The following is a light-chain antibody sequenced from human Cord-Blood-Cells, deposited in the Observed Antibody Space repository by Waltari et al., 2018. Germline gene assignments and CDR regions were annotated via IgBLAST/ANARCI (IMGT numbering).Light chain of an antibody. J-gene: IGKJ4*01. CDR3: QQYDNLPLT. V-gene: IGKV1-33*01. CDR1: QDISNY. Sequence: DIQMTQSPSSLPASVGDRVPITCQPSQDISNYLNWYQQKPGKAPKLLIYDASNLETGVPSRFSGSGSGTDFTFTISSLQAEDIATYYCQQYDNLPLTFGGGTKVEIK. CDR2: DAS.